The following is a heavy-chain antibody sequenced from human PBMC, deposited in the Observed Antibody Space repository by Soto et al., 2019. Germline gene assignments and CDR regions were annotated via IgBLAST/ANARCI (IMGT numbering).Heavy chain of an antibody. V-gene: IGHV4-59*01. Sequence: QVQLQESGPGLVKPSETLSLTCTVSGGPISNYYWSWIRQPPGKGLEWIGHIYNSESTNYNPSLKSRVTISVDTSKNQFSLKLSSVSAADTAVYYCARGLMLRYTDWLDPWGQGTLVTVSS. CDR2: IYNSEST. CDR3: ARGLMLRYTDWLDP. J-gene: IGHJ5*02. D-gene: IGHD3-9*01. CDR1: GGPISNYY.